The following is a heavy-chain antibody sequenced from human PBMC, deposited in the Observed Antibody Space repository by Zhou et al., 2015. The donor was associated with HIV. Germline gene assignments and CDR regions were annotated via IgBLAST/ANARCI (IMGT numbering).Heavy chain of an antibody. CDR2: ISTKNGKT. D-gene: IGHD1-26*01. CDR1: GYSFTAYQ. V-gene: IGHV1-18*01. CDR3: ARDKWEEWDEPNHFDH. Sequence: QVHLIQSGPELKKPGASVRVSCKTSGYSFTAYQMHWVRQAPGQGLEWMGWISTKNGKTKYAQKFYGRVTLTTDSSTTTAYMEIRNLSSDDTAVYYCARDKWEEWDEPNHFDHWGQGTLVTVSS. J-gene: IGHJ4*02.